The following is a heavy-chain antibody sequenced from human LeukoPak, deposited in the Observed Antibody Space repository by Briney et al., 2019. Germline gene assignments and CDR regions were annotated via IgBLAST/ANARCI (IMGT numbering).Heavy chain of an antibody. D-gene: IGHD1-26*01. CDR1: GFSFSSYN. CDR2: ITSSNTI. J-gene: IGHJ4*02. CDR3: AREGILAY. V-gene: IGHV3-48*02. Sequence: GGSLRLSCAASGFSFSSYNMNWVRQAPGKGLVWVSYITSSNTIYYADSVKGRFTISRDNAKNSVYLEMNSLRDEDTAVYYCAREGILAYWGQGTLVTVSS.